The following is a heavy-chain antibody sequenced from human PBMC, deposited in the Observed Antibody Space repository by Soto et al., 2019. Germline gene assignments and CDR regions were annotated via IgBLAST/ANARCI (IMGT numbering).Heavy chain of an antibody. CDR2: IYYSGRT. CDR1: GGSSSSGGYY. D-gene: IGHD6-6*01. V-gene: IGHV4-31*03. CDR3: ARNNDYSSSLDY. Sequence: PSETLSLTCTVSGGSSSSGGYYWTWIRQHPGKGLEWIGCIYYSGRTYYNPSLKSRLTISVDTSKRQFSLKLSSVTAADTAIYSCARNNDYSSSLDYWGQGALVTVSS. J-gene: IGHJ4*02.